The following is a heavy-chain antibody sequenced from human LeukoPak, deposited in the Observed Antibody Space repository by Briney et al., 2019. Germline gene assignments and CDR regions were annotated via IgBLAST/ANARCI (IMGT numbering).Heavy chain of an antibody. CDR1: GGSISSYY. CDR3: ARGVQWLVRGFDY. CDR2: IYYSGST. J-gene: IGHJ4*02. D-gene: IGHD6-19*01. Sequence: SETLSLTCTVSGGSISSYYWSWIRQPPGKGLEWIGYIYYSGSTNYNPSLKSRVTISVDTSKNQFSLKLSSVTAADTAVYHCARGVQWLVRGFDYWGQGTLVTVSS. V-gene: IGHV4-59*01.